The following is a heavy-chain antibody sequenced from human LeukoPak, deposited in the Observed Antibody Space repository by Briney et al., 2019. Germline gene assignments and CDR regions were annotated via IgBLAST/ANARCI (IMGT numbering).Heavy chain of an antibody. J-gene: IGHJ4*02. Sequence: PSETLSLTCTVSGGSISSSSYYWGWIRQPPGKGLEWIGSIYYSGSTYYNPSLKSRVTISVDTSKNQFSLKLSSVTAADTAVYYCAREVRGVYYRGGYFDYWGKGTLVTVSS. CDR3: AREVRGVYYRGGYFDY. CDR2: IYYSGST. CDR1: GGSISSSSYY. V-gene: IGHV4-39*07. D-gene: IGHD3-10*01.